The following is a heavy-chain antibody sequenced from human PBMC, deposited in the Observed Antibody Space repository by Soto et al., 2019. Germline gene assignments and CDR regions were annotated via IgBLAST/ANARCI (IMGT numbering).Heavy chain of an antibody. CDR1: GGTFSSYA. Sequence: GASVKVSCKDSGGTFSSYARSWVRQAPRQGLEWMGGIIPIFGTANYAQKFQGRVTITADESTSTAYMELSSLRSEDTAVYYCARAVDTAMVYDNYGMDVWGQGTTVTVSS. CDR3: ARAVDTAMVYDNYGMDV. V-gene: IGHV1-69*13. J-gene: IGHJ6*02. CDR2: IIPIFGTA. D-gene: IGHD5-18*01.